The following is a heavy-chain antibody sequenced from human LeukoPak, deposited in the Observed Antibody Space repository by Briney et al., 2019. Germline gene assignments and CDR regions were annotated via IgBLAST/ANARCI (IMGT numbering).Heavy chain of an antibody. CDR2: IIPIFGTA. CDR3: ARDPRRDGYNGNFDY. D-gene: IGHD5-24*01. Sequence: SVKVSCKASGGTFSSYAISWVRQAPGQGLEWMGRIIPIFGTANYAQKFQGRVTITTDESTSTAYMELSSLRSEDTAVYYCARDPRRDGYNGNFDYWGQGTLVTVSS. J-gene: IGHJ4*02. V-gene: IGHV1-69*05. CDR1: GGTFSSYA.